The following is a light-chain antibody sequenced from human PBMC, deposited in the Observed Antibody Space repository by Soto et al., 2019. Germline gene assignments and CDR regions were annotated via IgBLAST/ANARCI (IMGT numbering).Light chain of an antibody. CDR3: QQYGGWT. Sequence: EIVLTQSPGTLSLSPGERATLSCRASQSVTSSYLAWYQQKPGQAPRVLIYGASSRATGIPDRFNGSGSGTDFTLTISRLEPEDFAVYYCQQYGGWTFGQGTKV. J-gene: IGKJ1*01. V-gene: IGKV3-20*01. CDR1: QSVTSSY. CDR2: GAS.